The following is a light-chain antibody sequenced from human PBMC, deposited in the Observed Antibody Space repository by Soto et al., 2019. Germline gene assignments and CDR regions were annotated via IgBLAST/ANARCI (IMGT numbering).Light chain of an antibody. J-gene: IGKJ4*01. Sequence: EIVMTQSPATLSVSPGERATLSCRASQSVNNNLAWYQQRPGQAPRLLIYGASTRATGIPARFSGSGAGTEFTLTVSRPQSEDFAVYYCQQYNNCPLTFGGGTKVEIQ. V-gene: IGKV3-15*01. CDR3: QQYNNCPLT. CDR1: QSVNNN. CDR2: GAS.